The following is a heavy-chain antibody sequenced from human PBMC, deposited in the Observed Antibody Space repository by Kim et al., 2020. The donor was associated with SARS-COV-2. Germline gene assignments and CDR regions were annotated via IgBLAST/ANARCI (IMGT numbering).Heavy chain of an antibody. CDR3: ARSPRYSSGWYYFDY. CDR2: INPNSGGT. J-gene: IGHJ4*02. D-gene: IGHD6-19*01. V-gene: IGHV1-2*05. CDR1: GYTFTGYY. Sequence: ASVKVSCKASGYTFTGYYMHWVRQAPGQGLEWMGRINPNSGGTNYAQKFQGRVTMTRDTSISTAYMELSRLRSDDTVVYYCARSPRYSSGWYYFDYWGQGTLVTVSS.